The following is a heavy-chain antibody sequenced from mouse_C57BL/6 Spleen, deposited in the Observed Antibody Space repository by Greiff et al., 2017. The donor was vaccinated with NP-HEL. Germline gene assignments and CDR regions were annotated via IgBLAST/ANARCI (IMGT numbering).Heavy chain of an antibody. CDR3: ARYHDGYYYAMDY. Sequence: VKLQQPGAELVKPGASVKLSCKASGYTFTSYWMHWVKQRPGQGLEWIGMIHPNSGSTNYNEKFKSKATLTVDKSSSTAYMQLSSLTSEDSAVYYCARYHDGYYYAMDYWGQGTSVTVSS. D-gene: IGHD2-3*01. V-gene: IGHV1-64*01. J-gene: IGHJ4*01. CDR1: GYTFTSYW. CDR2: IHPNSGST.